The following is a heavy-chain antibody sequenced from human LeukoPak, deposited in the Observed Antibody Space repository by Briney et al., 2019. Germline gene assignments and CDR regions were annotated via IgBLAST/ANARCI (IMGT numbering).Heavy chain of an antibody. Sequence: GRSLRLSCAASGFTFSNYAMHWARQAPGKGLEWVAVISYDGSNKFYADSVKGRFTISRDDSKNTLYLQMSSLRGEDTAIYYCARRLPSNFWGQGTLVTVSS. CDR3: ARRLPSNF. J-gene: IGHJ4*02. CDR1: GFTFSNYA. CDR2: ISYDGSNK. V-gene: IGHV3-30*03.